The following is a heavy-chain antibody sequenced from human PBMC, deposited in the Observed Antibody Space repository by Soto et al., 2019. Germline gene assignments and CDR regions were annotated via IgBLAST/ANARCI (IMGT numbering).Heavy chain of an antibody. V-gene: IGHV4-34*01. J-gene: IGHJ6*02. CDR3: ARGWEPYDTSKFFGNNYYGMDV. D-gene: IGHD3-3*01. Sequence: QVLLQQWGAGLLKPSETLSLTCAVYGGSFSGYYWSWIRQPPGKGLEWIGEINHSGSTKYNPSLKSRVTISVDTSKNQLSLKLSSVTAADTAVYHCARGWEPYDTSKFFGNNYYGMDVWGQGTTVTVSS. CDR1: GGSFSGYY. CDR2: INHSGST.